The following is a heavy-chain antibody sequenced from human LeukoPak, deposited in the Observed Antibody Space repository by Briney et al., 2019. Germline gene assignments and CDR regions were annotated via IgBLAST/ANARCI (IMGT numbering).Heavy chain of an antibody. Sequence: GGSLRLSCGASGFTFPDYWKTWVRQAPEKGLEWVANIKQDGSEEYYVDSVKGRFTISRDNAKNSLFLQMNSLRGDDTAVDYCARESGGYYGSWSKGNYYYYMDVWGKGTTVTVSS. D-gene: IGHD3-10*01. CDR3: ARESGGYYGSWSKGNYYYYMDV. J-gene: IGHJ6*03. CDR2: IKQDGSEE. CDR1: GFTFPDYW. V-gene: IGHV3-7*01.